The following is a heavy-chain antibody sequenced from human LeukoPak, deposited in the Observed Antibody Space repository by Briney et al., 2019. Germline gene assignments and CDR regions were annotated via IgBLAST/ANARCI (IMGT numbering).Heavy chain of an antibody. J-gene: IGHJ4*02. V-gene: IGHV4-59*01. CDR3: ARDGIAARGGLYFDY. D-gene: IGHD6-25*01. Sequence: SETLSLTCTVSGGSISSYYWSWIRQPPGKGLEWIGYIYYSGSTNYNPSLKSRVTISVDTSKNQFSLKLSSVTAADTAVHYCARDGIAARGGLYFDYWGQGTLVTVSS. CDR2: IYYSGST. CDR1: GGSISSYY.